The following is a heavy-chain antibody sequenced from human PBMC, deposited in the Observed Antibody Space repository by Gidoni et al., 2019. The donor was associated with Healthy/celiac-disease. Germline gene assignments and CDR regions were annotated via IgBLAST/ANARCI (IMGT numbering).Heavy chain of an antibody. J-gene: IGHJ6*02. D-gene: IGHD3-10*02. CDR1: GYTLTELS. V-gene: IGHV1-24*01. CDR3: VFGENEYYGMDV. CDR2: FDPEDGET. Sequence: QVQLVQPGAEVKKPGASVKVSCKVSGYTLTELSMHWVRQAPGKGLEWMGGFDPEDGETIYAQKFQGRVTMTEDTSTDTAYMELSSLRSEDTAVYYCVFGENEYYGMDVWGQGTTVTVSS.